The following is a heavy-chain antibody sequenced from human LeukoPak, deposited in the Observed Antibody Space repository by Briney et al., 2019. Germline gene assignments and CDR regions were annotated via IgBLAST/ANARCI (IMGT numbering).Heavy chain of an antibody. D-gene: IGHD4-17*01. V-gene: IGHV3-30*03. Sequence: GRSLRLSCAASGFTFSSYGMHWVRQAPGKGLEWVAVISYDGSNKYYADSVKGRFTISRDNSKNTLYLQMNSLRAEDTAVYYCARDGDYGDYPYYYYYGMDVWGQGTTVTVSS. CDR3: ARDGDYGDYPYYYYYGMDV. CDR2: ISYDGSNK. J-gene: IGHJ6*02. CDR1: GFTFSSYG.